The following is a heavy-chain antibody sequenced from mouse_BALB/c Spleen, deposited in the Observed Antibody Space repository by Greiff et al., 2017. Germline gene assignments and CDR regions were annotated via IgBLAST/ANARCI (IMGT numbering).Heavy chain of an antibody. CDR2: ILPGSGST. J-gene: IGHJ3*01. D-gene: IGHD2-1*01. V-gene: IGHV1-9*01. CDR1: GYTFSSYW. Sequence: VQVVESGAELMKPGASVKISCKATGYTFSSYWIEWVKQRPGHGLEWIGEILPGSGSTNYNEKFKGKATFTADTSSNTAYMQLSSLTSEDSAVYYCARLGNWFAYWSQGTLVTVSA. CDR3: ARLGNWFAY.